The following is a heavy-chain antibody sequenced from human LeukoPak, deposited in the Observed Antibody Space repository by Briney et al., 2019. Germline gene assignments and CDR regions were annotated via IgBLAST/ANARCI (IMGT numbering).Heavy chain of an antibody. D-gene: IGHD4-11*01. V-gene: IGHV4-38-2*02. CDR3: ARGGLTVTTLYNWFDP. CDR2: IYHSGST. CDR1: GYSISSGYY. J-gene: IGHJ5*02. Sequence: SETLSLTCTVSGYSISSGYYRGWIRQPPGKGLEWIGSIYHSGSTYYNPSLKSRVTISVDTSKNQFSLKLSSVTAADTAVYYCARGGLTVTTLYNWFDPWGQGTLVTVSS.